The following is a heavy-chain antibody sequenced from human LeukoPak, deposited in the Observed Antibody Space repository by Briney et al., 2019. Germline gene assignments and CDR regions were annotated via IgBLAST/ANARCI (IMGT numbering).Heavy chain of an antibody. J-gene: IGHJ4*02. V-gene: IGHV4-59*01. CDR1: GVSISSNY. CDR3: ARGTYYFDY. Sequence: PSETLSLTCTVSGVSISSNYWSWIRQSPGKGLEWIGYMYHSGRTNYNPSLKSRVTISVDTSKSQFSLNLSSVTAADTAVYYCARGTYYFDYWGQGTLVTVSS. CDR2: MYHSGRT.